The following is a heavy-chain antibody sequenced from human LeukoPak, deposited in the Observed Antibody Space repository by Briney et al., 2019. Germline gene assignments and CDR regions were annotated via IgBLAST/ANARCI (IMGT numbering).Heavy chain of an antibody. J-gene: IGHJ4*02. D-gene: IGHD3-16*01. CDR2: VSISSGTI. Sequence: GGTLRLSCAASGFTFSGHNMNWVRQAPGKGLEWISFVSISSGTIYYADSVKGRFRISRDNAKSSLDLEMNSLRAEDTAVYYCARAMSTFGGVRNYFDSWGQGTLVTVSS. V-gene: IGHV3-48*04. CDR3: ARAMSTFGGVRNYFDS. CDR1: GFTFSGHN.